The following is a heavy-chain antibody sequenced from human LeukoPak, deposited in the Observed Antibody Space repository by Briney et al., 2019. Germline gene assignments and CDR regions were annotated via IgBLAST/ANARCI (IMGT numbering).Heavy chain of an antibody. V-gene: IGHV3-48*01. CDR3: ARVIAVTTAGGYSSGWYLDY. Sequence: GGSLRLSCAASGFTFSSYSMNWVRQAPGKGLEWVSYISSSSSTIYYADSVKGRFTISRDNAKNSLYLQMNSLRAEDTAVYYCARVIAVTTAGGYSSGWYLDYWGQGTLVTVSS. J-gene: IGHJ4*02. D-gene: IGHD6-19*01. CDR1: GFTFSSYS. CDR2: ISSSSSTI.